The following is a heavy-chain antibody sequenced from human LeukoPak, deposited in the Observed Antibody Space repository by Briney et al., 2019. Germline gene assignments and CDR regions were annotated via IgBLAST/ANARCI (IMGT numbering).Heavy chain of an antibody. Sequence: PGGSLRLSCAASGFTFSSYAMSWVRQAPGKGLEWVSAISGSGGSTYYADSVKGRFTTSRDNSKNTLYLQMNSLRAEDTAVYYCAKEAVVVPAAILYYFDYWGQGTLVTVSS. CDR1: GFTFSSYA. V-gene: IGHV3-23*01. D-gene: IGHD2-2*01. J-gene: IGHJ4*02. CDR2: ISGSGGST. CDR3: AKEAVVVPAAILYYFDY.